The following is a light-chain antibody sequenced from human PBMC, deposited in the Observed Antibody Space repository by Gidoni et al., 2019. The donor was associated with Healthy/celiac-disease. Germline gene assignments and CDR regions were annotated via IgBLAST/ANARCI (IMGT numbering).Light chain of an antibody. V-gene: IGKV2-28*01. J-gene: IGKJ1*01. Sequence: DIVMTQSPLSLPVTPGEPASISCRSSQSLLHSNGYNYLDWYLQKPGQSPQLMIYLGSNRASGVPNRFSGSGSGKDFTLKISRVEDEDVGVYYCKQALKTPWTFGQGTKVEIK. CDR2: LGS. CDR1: QSLLHSNGYNY. CDR3: KQALKTPWT.